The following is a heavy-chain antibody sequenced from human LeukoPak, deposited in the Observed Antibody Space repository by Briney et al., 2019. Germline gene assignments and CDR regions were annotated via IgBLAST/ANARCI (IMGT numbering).Heavy chain of an antibody. D-gene: IGHD2-21*01. CDR1: GGSISSSSYY. CDR3: ASLSRGLAYCGGDCYYDY. V-gene: IGHV4-39*01. CDR2: IYYSGST. Sequence: PSETLSLTCTVPGGSISSSSYYWGWIRQPPGKGLEWIGSIYYSGSTYYNPSLKSRVTISVDTSKNQFSLKLSPVTAADTAVYYCASLSRGLAYCGGDCYYDYWGQGTLVTVSS. J-gene: IGHJ4*02.